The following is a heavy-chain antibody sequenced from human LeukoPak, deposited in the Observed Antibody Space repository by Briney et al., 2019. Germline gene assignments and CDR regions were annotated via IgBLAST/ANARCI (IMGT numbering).Heavy chain of an antibody. CDR3: ARVGYSGWNLEY. V-gene: IGHV3-7*01. CDR2: INQGGSVK. D-gene: IGHD5-12*01. CDR1: GFTFRSYW. J-gene: IGHJ4*02. Sequence: GGSLRLSCAASGFTFRSYWMSWVRQAPGKGLEWVANINQGGSVKYYVDSVKGRFTISRDDAKNSLYVQMNSLRDEDTVVYYCARVGYSGWNLEYWGQGTLVTVSS.